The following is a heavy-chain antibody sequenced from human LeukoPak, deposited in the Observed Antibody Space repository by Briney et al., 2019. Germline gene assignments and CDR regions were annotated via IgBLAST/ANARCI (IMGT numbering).Heavy chain of an antibody. V-gene: IGHV1-69*13. CDR2: IIPIFGTA. CDR1: GGTFSSYA. D-gene: IGHD3-3*01. J-gene: IGHJ6*03. Sequence: SVKVSCKASGGTFSSYAISWVRQAPGQGLEWMGGIIPIFGTANYAQKFQGRVTITADESTSTAYMELSSLRSEDTAVYYCARELRFLEWGSMDNYYYMDVWGKGTTVTVSS. CDR3: ARELRFLEWGSMDNYYYMDV.